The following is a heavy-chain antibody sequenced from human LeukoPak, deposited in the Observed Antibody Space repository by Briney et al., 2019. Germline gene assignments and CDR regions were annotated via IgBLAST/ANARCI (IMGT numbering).Heavy chain of an antibody. CDR2: ISWNSDSI. Sequence: GGSLRLSCAASGFIFDDYAMHWVRQAPGKGLEWVSGISWNSDSIDYANSVKGRFTISRDNAKNSLYLQMNSLRTEDMALYYCAKGGGGRLIYYYYMDVWGKGTTVTISS. V-gene: IGHV3-9*03. J-gene: IGHJ6*03. D-gene: IGHD3-16*01. CDR3: AKGGGGRLIYYYYMDV. CDR1: GFIFDDYA.